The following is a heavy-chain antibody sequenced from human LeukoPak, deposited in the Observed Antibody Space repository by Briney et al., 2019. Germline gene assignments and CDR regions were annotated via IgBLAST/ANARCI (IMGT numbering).Heavy chain of an antibody. D-gene: IGHD5-12*01. Sequence: ASVKVSCKASGFTFTSSAMQWVRQARGQRLEWIGWIVVGSGKTNYAQKFQERVTITRDMSTSTAYTELSSLRSEDTAVYYCAAVYCGTDFYSGYDCDYWGRGTLVTVSS. CDR2: IVVGSGKT. CDR3: AAVYCGTDFYSGYDCDY. J-gene: IGHJ4*02. V-gene: IGHV1-58*02. CDR1: GFTFTSSA.